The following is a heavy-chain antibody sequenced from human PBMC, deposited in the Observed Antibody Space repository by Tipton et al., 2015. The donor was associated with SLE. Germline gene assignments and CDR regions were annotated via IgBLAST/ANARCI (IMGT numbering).Heavy chain of an antibody. D-gene: IGHD2-2*01. J-gene: IGHJ4*02. CDR2: IYHTGST. CDR3: ARGGRTAMRY. CDR1: GGSISIHY. V-gene: IGHV4-59*11. Sequence: TLSLTCTVSGGSISIHYWIWIRQPPWKVLELIWYIYHTGSTNYNPSLKSRVTISVDTSKNQFSLKLSSVTAADTAVYYCARGGRTAMRYWGQGTLVTVSS.